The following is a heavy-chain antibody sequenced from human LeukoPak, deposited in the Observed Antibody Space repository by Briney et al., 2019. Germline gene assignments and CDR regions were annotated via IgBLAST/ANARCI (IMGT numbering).Heavy chain of an antibody. J-gene: IGHJ4*02. V-gene: IGHV3-73*01. CDR3: AKGPTRGDWLSRGFDY. D-gene: IGHD3-9*01. CDR1: GFTFSGSA. CDR2: IRSTANGYAT. Sequence: GGSLRLSCAASGFTFSGSALHWVRQASGKGLEWVGRIRSTANGYATAYAASVKGRFTISRDNSKNTLYLQMNSLRAEDTAVYYCAKGPTRGDWLSRGFDYWGQGTLVTVSS.